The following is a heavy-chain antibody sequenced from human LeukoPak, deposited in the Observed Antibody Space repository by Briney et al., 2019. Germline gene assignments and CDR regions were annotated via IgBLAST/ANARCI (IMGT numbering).Heavy chain of an antibody. D-gene: IGHD3-10*01. J-gene: IGHJ6*03. CDR3: ARGSANPGEVWFGELLYYYYYMDV. CDR1: GFTFSSYW. V-gene: IGHV3-74*01. Sequence: PGGSLRLSCAASGFTFSSYWMHWVRHAPGKGLVWVSRINSDGSSTIYADSVKGRFTISRDNAKNTLYLQMNSLRSEDTAVYYCARGSANPGEVWFGELLYYYYYMDVWGKGTTVTISS. CDR2: INSDGSST.